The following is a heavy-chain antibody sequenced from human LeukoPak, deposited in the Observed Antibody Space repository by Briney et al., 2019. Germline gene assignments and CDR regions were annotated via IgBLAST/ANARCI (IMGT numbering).Heavy chain of an antibody. V-gene: IGHV3-9*01. J-gene: IGHJ4*02. CDR2: IAWKSGNT. Sequence: PGGSLRLSCAASGFTFDNYAMHWVRQAPGKGLEGGSGIAWKSGNTGFADSVKGRFTISRDNAENSLSVQMNSLTPEDTAFYFCAKDMNSYGSGSSYNPWGPFDSWGQGTLVTVSS. D-gene: IGHD3-10*01. CDR1: GFTFDNYA. CDR3: AKDMNSYGSGSSYNPWGPFDS.